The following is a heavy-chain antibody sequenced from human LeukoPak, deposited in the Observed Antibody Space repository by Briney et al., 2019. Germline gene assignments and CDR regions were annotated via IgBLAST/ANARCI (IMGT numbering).Heavy chain of an antibody. Sequence: GASVKVSCKASGGTFSSYAISWVRQAPGQGLEWMGGIIPIFGTANYAQKFQGRVTITADESTSTAYMELSSLRSEDTAVYYCAREESNCSSTSCPDWFDPWGQGTLVTASS. CDR3: AREESNCSSTSCPDWFDP. J-gene: IGHJ5*02. CDR2: IIPIFGTA. CDR1: GGTFSSYA. V-gene: IGHV1-69*13. D-gene: IGHD2-2*01.